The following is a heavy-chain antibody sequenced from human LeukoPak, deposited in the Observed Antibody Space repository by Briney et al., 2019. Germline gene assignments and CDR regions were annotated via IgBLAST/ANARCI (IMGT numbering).Heavy chain of an antibody. CDR1: GGSISSYY. CDR2: IYYSGST. D-gene: IGHD6-19*01. CDR3: ARSPRYSSGWYADY. J-gene: IGHJ4*02. Sequence: SETVSLTCTVSGGSISSYYWSWIRQPPGKGLEWIGYIYYSGSTNYNPSLKSRVTISVDTSKNQFSLKLSSVTAADTAVYYCARSPRYSSGWYADYWGQGTLVTVSS. V-gene: IGHV4-59*01.